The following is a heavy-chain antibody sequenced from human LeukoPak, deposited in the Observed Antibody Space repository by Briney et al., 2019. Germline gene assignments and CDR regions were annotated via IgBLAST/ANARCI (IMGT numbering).Heavy chain of an antibody. CDR3: ARVRMTTVTSWYDY. CDR1: GGSFSGYY. D-gene: IGHD4-17*01. V-gene: IGHV4-34*01. CDR2: INHSGST. Sequence: PSETLSLTCAVYGGSFSGYYWSWLRQPPGKGLEWIGEINHSGSTNYNPSLKSRVTISVDTSKDQFSLKLSSVTAADTAVYYCARVRMTTVTSWYDYWGQGTLVTVSS. J-gene: IGHJ4*02.